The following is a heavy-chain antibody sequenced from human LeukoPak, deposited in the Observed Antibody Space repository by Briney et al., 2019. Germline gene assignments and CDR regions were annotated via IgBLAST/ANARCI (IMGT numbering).Heavy chain of an antibody. CDR2: IYYSGST. D-gene: IGHD3-9*01. J-gene: IGHJ4*02. CDR1: GGSISSYY. V-gene: IGHV4-59*01. CDR3: ARGADYDILTGSDY. Sequence: PSETLSLTCTVSGGSISSYYWSWIRQPPGKGLEWIGYIYYSGSTNYNPSLKSRVTISVDTSKNQFSLKLSSVTAADTAVYYCARGADYDILTGSDYWGQGTLVTVSS.